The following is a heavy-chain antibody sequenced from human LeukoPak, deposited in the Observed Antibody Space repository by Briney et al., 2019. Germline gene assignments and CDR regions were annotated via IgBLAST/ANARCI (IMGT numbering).Heavy chain of an antibody. V-gene: IGHV3-48*02. CDR2: ISSGGKSI. J-gene: IGHJ5*02. Sequence: GGSLRLSCAASGFTFSSYNMNWVRQAPGKGLERVSYISSGGKSIYYAESVQGRFTISRDNAQNSLYLQMNSLRDEDTAVYYCARDLRGGQSAWGQGTLVTVSS. CDR1: GFTFSSYN. D-gene: IGHD3-10*01. CDR3: ARDLRGGQSA.